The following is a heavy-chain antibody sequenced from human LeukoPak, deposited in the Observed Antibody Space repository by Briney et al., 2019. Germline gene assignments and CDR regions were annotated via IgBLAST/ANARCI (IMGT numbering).Heavy chain of an antibody. Sequence: PGRSLRLSCAASGFTFSSYAMHWVRQAPGKGLEWVAVISYDGSNKYYADSVKGRFTISRDNSKNTLYLQMNSLRAEGTAVYYCARDFYYDSSDQSGVDYWGQGTLVTVSS. V-gene: IGHV3-30*01. CDR1: GFTFSSYA. D-gene: IGHD3-22*01. CDR2: ISYDGSNK. CDR3: ARDFYYDSSDQSGVDY. J-gene: IGHJ4*02.